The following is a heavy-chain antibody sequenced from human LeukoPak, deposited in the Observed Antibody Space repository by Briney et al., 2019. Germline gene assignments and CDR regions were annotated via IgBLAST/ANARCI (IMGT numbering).Heavy chain of an antibody. CDR3: AIGREGDYVDY. V-gene: IGHV4-59*08. CDR1: GGSISSYY. CDR2: IYYSGST. J-gene: IGHJ4*02. D-gene: IGHD1-26*01. Sequence: SETLSLTCTVSGGSISSYYWSWLRQPPGKGLEWIGYIYYSGSTNYNPSLKSRVTISVDTSKNQFSLKLSSVTAADTAVYYCAIGREGDYVDYWGQGTLVTVSS.